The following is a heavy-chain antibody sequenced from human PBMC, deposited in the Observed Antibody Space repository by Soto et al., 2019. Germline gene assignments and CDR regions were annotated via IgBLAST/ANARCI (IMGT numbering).Heavy chain of an antibody. D-gene: IGHD3-22*01. J-gene: IGHJ4*02. Sequence: QVQLQESGPGLVKPSETLSLTCAVSGDSISTYYCMWIRQPPGKGLESIGYLYYGRSANYNPSLKSRVTLSVDTSTKQCSLTLSSMAAADTAVYYCALRSRAVVPEYWGQGTLVTVSS. V-gene: IGHV4-59*01. CDR1: GDSISTYY. CDR2: LYYGRSA. CDR3: ALRSRAVVPEY.